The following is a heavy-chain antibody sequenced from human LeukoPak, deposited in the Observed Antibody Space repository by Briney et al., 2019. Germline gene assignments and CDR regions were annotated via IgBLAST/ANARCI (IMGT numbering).Heavy chain of an antibody. Sequence: PSETLSLTRTVSGGSISSSSYYWGWIRQPRGKGLEWIGSIYYSGSTYYNPSLKSRVTISVDTSKNQFSLKLSSVTAADTAVYYCARRCGIGYFDSSGYYCYWGQGTLVTVSS. CDR1: GGSISSSSYY. D-gene: IGHD3-22*01. J-gene: IGHJ4*02. CDR3: ARRCGIGYFDSSGYYCY. CDR2: IYYSGST. V-gene: IGHV4-39*07.